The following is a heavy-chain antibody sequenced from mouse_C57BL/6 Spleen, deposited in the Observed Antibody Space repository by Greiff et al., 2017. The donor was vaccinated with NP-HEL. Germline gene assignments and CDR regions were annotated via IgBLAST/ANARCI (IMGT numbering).Heavy chain of an antibody. CDR1: GYAFSSYW. J-gene: IGHJ2*01. V-gene: IGHV1-80*01. CDR3: ASWGDPYYFDY. CDR2: IYPGDGGT. D-gene: IGHD3-3*01. Sequence: QVQLKQSGAELVKPGASVKISCKASGYAFSSYWMNWVKQRPGKGLEWIGQIYPGDGGTNYNGKFKGKATLTADKSSSTAYMQLSSLTSEDSAVYFCASWGDPYYFDYWGQGTTLTVSS.